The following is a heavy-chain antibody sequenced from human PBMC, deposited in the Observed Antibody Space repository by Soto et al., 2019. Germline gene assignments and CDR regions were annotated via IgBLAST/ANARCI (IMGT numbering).Heavy chain of an antibody. J-gene: IGHJ6*02. CDR1: GFTFSSYS. Sequence: GSLRLSCAASGFTFSSYSMNWVRQAPGKGLEWVSSISSSSSYIYYADSVKGRFTISRDNAKNSLYLQMNSLRAEDTAVYYCAREPYYDFWSGYYWESYYYYYYGMDVWGQGTTVTVSS. V-gene: IGHV3-21*01. D-gene: IGHD3-3*01. CDR2: ISSSSSYI. CDR3: AREPYYDFWSGYYWESYYYYYYGMDV.